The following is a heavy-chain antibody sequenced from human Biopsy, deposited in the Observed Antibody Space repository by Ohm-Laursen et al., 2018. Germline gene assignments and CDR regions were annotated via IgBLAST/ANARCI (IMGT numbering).Heavy chain of an antibody. Sequence: GTLSLTCTVSGGSISGSSWSWIRRAPGKGLEWIGYISYSRKTNYNPSHKSRITISVDTSKNLYSLKVTSVTAADTAVYYCAKHGSGWTGDDAFHIWGQGTMVTVSS. J-gene: IGHJ3*02. V-gene: IGHV4-59*08. CDR2: ISYSRKT. CDR3: AKHGSGWTGDDAFHI. D-gene: IGHD6-19*01. CDR1: GGSISGSS.